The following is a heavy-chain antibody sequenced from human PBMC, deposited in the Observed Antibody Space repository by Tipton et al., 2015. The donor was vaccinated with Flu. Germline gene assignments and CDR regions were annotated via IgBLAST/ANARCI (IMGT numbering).Heavy chain of an antibody. CDR2: INHSGST. CDR3: ARGETDDSSGFDY. Sequence: TLSLTCAVYGGSFSGYYWSWIRQPPGKGLEWIGEINHSGSTNYNPSLRSRVTISVDTSKNQFSLKLTSVTAADTATYYCARGETDDSSGFDYWGQGTLVTVSS. D-gene: IGHD3-22*01. J-gene: IGHJ4*02. V-gene: IGHV4-34*01. CDR1: GGSFSGYY.